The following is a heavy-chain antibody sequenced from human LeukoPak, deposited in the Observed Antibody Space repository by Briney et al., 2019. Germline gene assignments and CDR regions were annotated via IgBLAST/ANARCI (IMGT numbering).Heavy chain of an antibody. J-gene: IGHJ4*02. Sequence: GGSLRLCCTASGFMFSDFSMTWVRQAPGKGLEWVANIKHDASEKYYAESMRGRVTISRDNAKNSLYLQIDGLTTEDTAIYFCARHNYYQFDYWGQGTLVTASS. CDR3: ARHNYYQFDY. V-gene: IGHV3-7*01. D-gene: IGHD1-1*01. CDR2: IKHDASEK. CDR1: GFMFSDFS.